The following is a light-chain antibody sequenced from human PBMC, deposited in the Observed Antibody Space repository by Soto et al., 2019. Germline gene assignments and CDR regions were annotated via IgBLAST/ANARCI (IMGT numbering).Light chain of an antibody. CDR2: AAS. J-gene: IGKJ1*01. CDR3: HQSYRAPWT. Sequence: DIQVTQSPSSLSASVGDRVTITCRASQSISSYLNWYRQKPGRAPNLLIYAASKLQSGVPSRFSGSGSGTDFTLTTSSLQPGDFAIYYCHQSYRAPWTFGQGTKVEIK. CDR1: QSISSY. V-gene: IGKV1-39*01.